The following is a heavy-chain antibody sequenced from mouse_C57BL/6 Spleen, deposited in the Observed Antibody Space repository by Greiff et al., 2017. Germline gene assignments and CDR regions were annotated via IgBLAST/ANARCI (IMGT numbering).Heavy chain of an antibody. Sequence: QVQLQQSGAELVKPGASVKISCKASGYAFSSYWMNWVKQRPGKGLEWIGQIYPGDGDTNYNGKFKGKATLTADKSSSTAYMQRSSLTSEDSAVYFCARGLYGSSYFDYWGQGTTLTVSS. V-gene: IGHV1-80*01. CDR3: ARGLYGSSYFDY. D-gene: IGHD1-1*01. CDR1: GYAFSSYW. CDR2: IYPGDGDT. J-gene: IGHJ2*01.